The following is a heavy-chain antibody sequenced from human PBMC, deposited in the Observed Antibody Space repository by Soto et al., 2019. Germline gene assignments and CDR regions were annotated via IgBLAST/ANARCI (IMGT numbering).Heavy chain of an antibody. J-gene: IGHJ6*02. D-gene: IGHD1-7*01. Sequence: TLSLTCTVSGGSISSGGYYLSWIRQHPGKGLEWIGYIYYSGSTYYNPSLKSRVTISVDTSKNQFSLKLSSVTAADTAVYYCARDLVTGTTGGMDVWGQGTTVTVSS. CDR2: IYYSGST. V-gene: IGHV4-31*03. CDR1: GGSISSGGYY. CDR3: ARDLVTGTTGGMDV.